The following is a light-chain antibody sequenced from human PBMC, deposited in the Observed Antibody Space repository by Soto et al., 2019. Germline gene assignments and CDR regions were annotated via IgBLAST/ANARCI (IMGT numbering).Light chain of an antibody. CDR2: GVF. CDR3: QQYNNWPPIT. V-gene: IGKV3-15*01. Sequence: EVVMTQSPATLSVSPGERATLSCRASQGINRNLAWYHHKPGQAPRLLIYGVFTRATGIPGRFSGGWSGTEFTLTINGLQSEDFGVYYCQQYNNWPPITFGQGTRLEIK. J-gene: IGKJ5*01. CDR1: QGINRN.